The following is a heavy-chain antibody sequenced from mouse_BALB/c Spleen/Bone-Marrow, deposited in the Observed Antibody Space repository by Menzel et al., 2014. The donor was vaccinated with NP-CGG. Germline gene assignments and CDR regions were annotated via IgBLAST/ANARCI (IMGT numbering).Heavy chain of an antibody. CDR3: AGKDYFGYAAMDY. Sequence: EVMLVESGGGLVQPGGSRKLSCAASGFTFSSFGMHWVRQAPEKGLEWVAYISGGSSIIYYADTVKGRFTISRGNPKNTLFLQMTSLRSEDTAIYYCAGKDYFGYAAMDYWGQGTSVTVSS. D-gene: IGHD1-2*01. CDR1: GFTFSSFG. V-gene: IGHV5-17*02. J-gene: IGHJ4*01. CDR2: ISGGSSII.